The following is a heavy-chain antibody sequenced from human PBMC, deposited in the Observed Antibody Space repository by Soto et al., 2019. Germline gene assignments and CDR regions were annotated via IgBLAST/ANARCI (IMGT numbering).Heavy chain of an antibody. CDR1: RITYRGYR. V-gene: IGHV3-33*01. CDR3: AREPPYSSYCSSTSCYGDYLDY. CDR2: IWYDGSNK. J-gene: IGHJ4*02. Sequence: PGGALRLSCAESRITYRGYRMLWVRQAPGKGQEWVAVIWYDGSNKYYADSVKGRFTISRDNSKNTLYLQMNSLRAEDTAVYYCAREPPYSSYCSSTSCYGDYLDYCGQGTLVSVSS. D-gene: IGHD2-2*01.